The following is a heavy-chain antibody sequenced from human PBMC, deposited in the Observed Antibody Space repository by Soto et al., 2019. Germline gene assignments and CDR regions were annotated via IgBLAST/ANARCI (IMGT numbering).Heavy chain of an antibody. V-gene: IGHV1-69*13. CDR2: IIPVLGTA. D-gene: IGHD3-9*01. Sequence: ASVKVSCKASGGSLSNYGISWVRQAPGQGLELMGGIIPVLGTANYAQKFQGRVTITADESTSIVYMDVTSLRSEDTAVYYCARGDATKIVVTTYYAMDVWGQGTTVTVSS. J-gene: IGHJ6*02. CDR1: GGSLSNYG. CDR3: ARGDATKIVVTTYYAMDV.